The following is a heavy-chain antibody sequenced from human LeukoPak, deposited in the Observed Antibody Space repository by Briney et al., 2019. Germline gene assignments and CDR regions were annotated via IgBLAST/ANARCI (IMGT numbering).Heavy chain of an antibody. D-gene: IGHD1-26*01. J-gene: IGHJ3*02. Sequence: SETLSLTCNVSGGSISSYYWSWIRQPPGKGLEWIGYMYYSGNTNYNPSLKSRVTTSVDSSKNQFSLKLSSVAAADTAVYYCARHTLVGARNAFDIWGQGTVVTVSS. CDR3: ARHTLVGARNAFDI. CDR1: GGSISSYY. CDR2: MYYSGNT. V-gene: IGHV4-59*08.